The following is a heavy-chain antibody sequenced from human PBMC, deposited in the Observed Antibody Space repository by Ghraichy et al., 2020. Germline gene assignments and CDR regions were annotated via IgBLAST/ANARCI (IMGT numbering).Heavy chain of an antibody. D-gene: IGHD3-3*01. CDR2: ISSSGSTI. CDR1: GFTFSSYE. CDR3: ARWGVRFLEWLAVDV. V-gene: IGHV3-48*03. Sequence: GWSLRLSCAASGFTFSSYEMNWVRQAPGKGLEWVSYISSSGSTIYYADSVKGRFTISRDNAKNSLYLQMNSLRAEDTAVYYCARWGVRFLEWLAVDVWGQGTTVTVSS. J-gene: IGHJ6*02.